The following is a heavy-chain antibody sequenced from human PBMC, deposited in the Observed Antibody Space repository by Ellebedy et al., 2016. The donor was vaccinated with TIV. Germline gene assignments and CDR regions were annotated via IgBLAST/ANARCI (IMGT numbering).Heavy chain of an antibody. V-gene: IGHV1-2*02. CDR1: GYTFTGQF. Sequence: AASVTVSCKASGYTFTGQFVHWVRQAPGQGLEGMGWINPNSGGTNYATKFQGRVTMTRDTSISTAYMELSSLRSDDTAVYYCARDGGAMVRGVIITNYYYGMDVWGQGTTVTLSS. J-gene: IGHJ6*02. CDR2: INPNSGGT. CDR3: ARDGGAMVRGVIITNYYYGMDV. D-gene: IGHD3-10*01.